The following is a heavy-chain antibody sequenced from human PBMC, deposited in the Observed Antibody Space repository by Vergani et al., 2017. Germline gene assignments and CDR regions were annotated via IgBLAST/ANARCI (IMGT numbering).Heavy chain of an antibody. CDR2: IIPIFGTA. V-gene: IGHV1-69*01. D-gene: IGHD2-2*01. CDR1: GGTFSSYA. CDR3: AGLREPFCSSTSCYENWFDP. Sequence: QVQLVQSGAEVKTPGSSVKVSCKASGGTFSSYAISWVRQAPGQGLEWMGGIIPIFGTANYAQKFQGRVTITADESTSTAYMELSGLRSEDTAVYYCAGLREPFCSSTSCYENWFDPWGQGTLVTVSS. J-gene: IGHJ5*02.